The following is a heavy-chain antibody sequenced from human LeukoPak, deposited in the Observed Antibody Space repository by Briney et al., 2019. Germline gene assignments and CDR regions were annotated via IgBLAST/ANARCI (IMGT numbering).Heavy chain of an antibody. CDR1: GYTFTSYY. J-gene: IGHJ5*02. V-gene: IGHV1-46*01. Sequence: GASVKVSCKASGYTFTSYYMHWVRQAPGQGLEWMGIINPSGGSTSYAQKFQGRVTITADKSTSTAYMELSSLRSEDTAVYYCASQQQKDNWFDPWGQGTLVTVSS. CDR2: INPSGGST. CDR3: ASQQQKDNWFDP. D-gene: IGHD6-13*01.